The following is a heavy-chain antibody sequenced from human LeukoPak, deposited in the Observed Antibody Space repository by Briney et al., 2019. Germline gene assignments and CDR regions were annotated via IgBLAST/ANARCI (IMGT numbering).Heavy chain of an antibody. V-gene: IGHV1-2*06. Sequence: ASVKVSCKASGYTFTGYYMHWVRQAPGQGLEWIGRINPNSGGTNYAQKFQGRVTMTRDTSISTAYMELSRLRSDDTAVYYCARDMIVVVITKGRAFDIWGQGTMVTVSS. CDR3: ARDMIVVVITKGRAFDI. J-gene: IGHJ3*02. CDR1: GYTFTGYY. CDR2: INPNSGGT. D-gene: IGHD3-22*01.